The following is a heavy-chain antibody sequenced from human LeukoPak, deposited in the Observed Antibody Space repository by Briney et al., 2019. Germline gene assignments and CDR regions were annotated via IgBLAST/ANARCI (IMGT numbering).Heavy chain of an antibody. V-gene: IGHV4-39*07. D-gene: IGHD2-15*01. Sequence: PSETLSLTCSVSGDSISLSFYYWGWIRQPPGKGLEWIGSIYYSGSTYYNPSLKSRVTISVDTSKNQFSLKLSSVTAADTAVYYCARDRVVVVAATGLFDPWGQGTLVTVSS. CDR1: GDSISLSFYY. CDR3: ARDRVVVVAATGLFDP. CDR2: IYYSGST. J-gene: IGHJ5*02.